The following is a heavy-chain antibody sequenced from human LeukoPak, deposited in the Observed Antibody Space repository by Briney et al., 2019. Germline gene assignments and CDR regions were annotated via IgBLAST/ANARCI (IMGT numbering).Heavy chain of an antibody. Sequence: GGSLRLSCAASGFTVSSNYMSCVRQAPGKGLEWVSVIYSGGSTYYADSVKGRFTISRDNSKNTLYLQMNSLRAEDTAVYYCARSPPPYYFYYGMDVWGQGTTVTVSS. V-gene: IGHV3-53*01. CDR3: ARSPPPYYFYYGMDV. J-gene: IGHJ6*02. CDR1: GFTVSSNY. CDR2: IYSGGST.